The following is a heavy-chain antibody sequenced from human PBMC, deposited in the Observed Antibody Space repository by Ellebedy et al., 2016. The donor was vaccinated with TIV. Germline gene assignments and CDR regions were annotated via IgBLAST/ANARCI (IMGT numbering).Heavy chain of an antibody. V-gene: IGHV4-59*01. CDR1: GTSISSSY. D-gene: IGHD1-1*01. CDR3: ARDRRGSYDF. Sequence: MPSETLSLTCTVSGTSISSSYWSWIRQTPGKDLEWIGYISNTGRGNYNPSLQSRVTISVDTSRNQCSLKLTSVTAADTAVYYCARDRRGSYDFWGQGTPITVSS. J-gene: IGHJ4*02. CDR2: ISNTGRG.